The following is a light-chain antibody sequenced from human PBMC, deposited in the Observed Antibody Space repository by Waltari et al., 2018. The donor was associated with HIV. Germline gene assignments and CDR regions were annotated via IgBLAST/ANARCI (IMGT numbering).Light chain of an antibody. Sequence: DIVMTQSPDSLAVSLGERATINCRSSQSVLYSSNNKNYLAWYQQKPGQPPKLLIYWASTRESGGPDRFSGSGSGTDFTLTISSLQAEDVAVYYCQQYYSIPPTFGGGTKVEIK. CDR3: QQYYSIPPT. CDR1: QSVLYSSNNKNY. V-gene: IGKV4-1*01. CDR2: WAS. J-gene: IGKJ4*01.